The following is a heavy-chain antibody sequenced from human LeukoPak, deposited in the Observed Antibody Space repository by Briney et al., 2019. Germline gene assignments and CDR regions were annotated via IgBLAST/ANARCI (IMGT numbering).Heavy chain of an antibody. Sequence: SETLSLTCTVSGGSIGSSYYYWGWIRQPPGKGLDWIGYIYYSGSTYYNPSLKSRVTISVDTSKNQFSLKLSSVTAADTAVYYCASELTSYGSGSYYSETQRPYYFDYWGQGTLVTVSS. CDR2: IYYSGST. CDR3: ASELTSYGSGSYYSETQRPYYFDY. CDR1: GGSIGSSYYY. J-gene: IGHJ4*02. D-gene: IGHD3-10*01. V-gene: IGHV4-30-4*08.